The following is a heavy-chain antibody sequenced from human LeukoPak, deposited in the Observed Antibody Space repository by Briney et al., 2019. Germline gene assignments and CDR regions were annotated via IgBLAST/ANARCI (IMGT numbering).Heavy chain of an antibody. Sequence: SETLSLTCTVSGVSLITSNSYWGWIRQPPGKGLEWIGSIYYTGNTYYNASLKSQVSISIDTSKNQFSLRLISVTAADTAVYFCARQTGSGLFILPGGQGTLVTVSS. V-gene: IGHV4-39*01. CDR3: ARQTGSGLFILP. CDR1: GVSLITSNSY. D-gene: IGHD3/OR15-3a*01. J-gene: IGHJ4*02. CDR2: IYYTGNT.